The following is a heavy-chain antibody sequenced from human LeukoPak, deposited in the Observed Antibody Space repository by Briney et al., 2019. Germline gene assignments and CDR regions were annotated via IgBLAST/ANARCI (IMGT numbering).Heavy chain of an antibody. V-gene: IGHV3-48*03. CDR1: GFTFSSYE. D-gene: IGHD5-18*01. CDR2: ISSSGSII. J-gene: IGHJ6*02. CDR3: ARDLSVDTAMVTLWYYYGMDV. Sequence: PGGSLRLSCAASGFTFSSYEMNWVRQAPGKGLEWVSYISSSGSIIYYADSVKGRFTISRDNAKNSLYLQMNSLRAEDTAVYYCARDLSVDTAMVTLWYYYGMDVWGQGTTVTVSS.